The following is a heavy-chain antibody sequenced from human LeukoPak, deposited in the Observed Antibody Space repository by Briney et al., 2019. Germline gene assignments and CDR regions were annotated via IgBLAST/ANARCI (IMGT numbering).Heavy chain of an antibody. D-gene: IGHD1-26*01. CDR1: GYTFTDYY. CDR2: INPNSGGT. Sequence: ASVKVSCKAYGYTFTDYYMHWVRQAPGQGLEWMGWINPNSGGTNYEQKFQGRVTMTRDTSISTAYMELSRLRSDDTAVYYCAREGPIVGATHLVDYWGQGTLVTVSS. J-gene: IGHJ4*02. CDR3: AREGPIVGATHLVDY. V-gene: IGHV1-2*02.